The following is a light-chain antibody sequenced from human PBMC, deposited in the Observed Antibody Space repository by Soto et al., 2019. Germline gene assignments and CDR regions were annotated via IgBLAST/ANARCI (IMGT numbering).Light chain of an antibody. CDR1: QSVSSTY. CDR3: QQYESSPTT. Sequence: EMVLTQSPGTMSLAPGERATLSCRASQSVSSTYLAWYQQKPGQSPRLLSYAASRRATGIPDRFSGSGYGTDFTLNISRLEPEDFAVYYCQQYESSPTTFGGGTKVEIK. J-gene: IGKJ4*02. CDR2: AAS. V-gene: IGKV3-20*01.